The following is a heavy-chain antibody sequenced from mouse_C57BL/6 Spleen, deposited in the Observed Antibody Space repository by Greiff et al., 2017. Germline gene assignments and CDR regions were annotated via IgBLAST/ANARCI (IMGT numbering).Heavy chain of an antibody. CDR2: IDPSDSET. V-gene: IGHV1-52*01. CDR1: GYTFTSYW. J-gene: IGHJ1*03. CDR3: ARGGGSYWYFDG. Sequence: QVQLQQPGAELVRPGSSVKLSCKASGYTFTSYWMHWVKQRPIQGLEWIGNIDPSDSETHYNQKFKDKATLTVAKSSSTAYMQLSSLTSEDSAVYSGARGGGSYWYFDGWGTGTTVTVSS.